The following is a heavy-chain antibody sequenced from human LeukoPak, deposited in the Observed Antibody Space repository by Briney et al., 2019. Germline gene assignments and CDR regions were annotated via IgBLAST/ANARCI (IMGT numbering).Heavy chain of an antibody. Sequence: SETLSLTCTVSGNSISGYYWSCIRQPPGKGLEWIGFIFGGGSTNYNPSLKSRVTISADTSKNQFSLNVNSVTAADTAVYYCARKDSSSWYGNWFDPWGQGTLVTVSS. CDR3: ARKDSSSWYGNWFDP. J-gene: IGHJ5*02. CDR1: GNSISGYY. D-gene: IGHD3-22*01. CDR2: IFGGGST. V-gene: IGHV4-59*01.